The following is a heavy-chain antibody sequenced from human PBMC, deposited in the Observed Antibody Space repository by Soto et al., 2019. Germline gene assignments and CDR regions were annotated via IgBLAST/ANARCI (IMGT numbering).Heavy chain of an antibody. D-gene: IGHD3-22*01. CDR2: ISSSSSYT. J-gene: IGHJ4*02. Sequence: PGGSLRLSCAASGFTFSDYYMSWIRQAPGKGLEWVSYISSSSSYTNYADSVKGRFTISRDNAKNSLYLQMNSLRAEDTAVYYCARDKGYYDSSGYPLFDYWGQATLVTVSS. V-gene: IGHV3-11*06. CDR1: GFTFSDYY. CDR3: ARDKGYYDSSGYPLFDY.